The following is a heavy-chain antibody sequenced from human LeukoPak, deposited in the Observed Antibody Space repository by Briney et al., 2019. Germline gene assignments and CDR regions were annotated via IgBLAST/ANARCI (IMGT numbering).Heavy chain of an antibody. CDR3: AREVGVAPAYYFDY. CDR2: ISSSSSYI. Sequence: PGGSLRLSCAASGFTFSSYSMNWVRQAPGKGLEWVSSISSSSSYIYYADSVKGRFTISRDNAKNSLYLQMNSLRAEDTAVYYCAREVGVAPAYYFDYWGQGTLVTVSS. J-gene: IGHJ4*02. CDR1: GFTFSSYS. D-gene: IGHD1-26*01. V-gene: IGHV3-21*01.